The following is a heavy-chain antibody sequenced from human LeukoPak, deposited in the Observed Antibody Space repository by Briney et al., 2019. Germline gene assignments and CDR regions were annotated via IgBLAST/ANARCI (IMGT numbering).Heavy chain of an antibody. CDR1: GFTFSDYY. CDR2: ISSSGSTI. Sequence: PGGSLRLSCAASGFTFSDYYMSWIRQAPGKGLEWVSYISSSGSTIYYADSVKGRFTISRDNAKNSLYLQMNSLRAEDTAVYYCAREQVDIVATGQFGYYYGMDVWGQGTTVTVSS. D-gene: IGHD5-12*01. V-gene: IGHV3-11*01. J-gene: IGHJ6*02. CDR3: AREQVDIVATGQFGYYYGMDV.